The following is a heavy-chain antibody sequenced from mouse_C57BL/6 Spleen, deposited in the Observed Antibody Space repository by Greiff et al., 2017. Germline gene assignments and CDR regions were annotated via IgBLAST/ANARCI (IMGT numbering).Heavy chain of an antibody. V-gene: IGHV3-6*01. CDR2: ISYDGSN. CDR3: ASERDYDWFAY. J-gene: IGHJ3*01. Sequence: EVKLVESGPGLVKPSQSLSLTCSVTGYSITSGYYWNWIRQFPGNKLEWMGYISYDGSNNYNPSLKNRISITRDTSKNQFFLKLNSVTTEDTATYYCASERDYDWFAYWGQGTLVTVSA. D-gene: IGHD2-4*01. CDR1: GYSITSGYY.